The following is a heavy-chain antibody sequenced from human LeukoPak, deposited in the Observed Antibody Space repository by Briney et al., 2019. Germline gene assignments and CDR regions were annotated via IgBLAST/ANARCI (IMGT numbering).Heavy chain of an antibody. D-gene: IGHD3-22*01. CDR1: GFTFSSYA. V-gene: IGHV3-64*01. J-gene: IGHJ4*01. Sequence: GGSLRLPCAASGFTFSSYALNWVRQAPGKGLEYIAAITGDGGSTYYANSVKGRFTISRDNSKNRLYLQMWSLIAEDMAVYYCARDGYYESSGFYKYFEYWG. CDR3: ARDGYYESSGFYKYFEY. CDR2: ITGDGGST.